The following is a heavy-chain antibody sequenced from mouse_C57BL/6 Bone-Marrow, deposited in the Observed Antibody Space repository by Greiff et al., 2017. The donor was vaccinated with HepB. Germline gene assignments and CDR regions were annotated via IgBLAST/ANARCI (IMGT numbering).Heavy chain of an antibody. D-gene: IGHD2-5*01. CDR2: IDPSDSYT. Sequence: VQLQQSGAELVKPGASVKLSCKASGYTFTSYWMQWVKQRPGQGLEWIGEIDPSDSYTNYNQKFKGKATLTVDTSSSTAYMQLSSLTSEDSAVYYCAREGAAYYSNYSYWYFDVWGTGTTVTVSS. V-gene: IGHV1-50*01. CDR3: AREGAAYYSNYSYWYFDV. CDR1: GYTFTSYW. J-gene: IGHJ1*03.